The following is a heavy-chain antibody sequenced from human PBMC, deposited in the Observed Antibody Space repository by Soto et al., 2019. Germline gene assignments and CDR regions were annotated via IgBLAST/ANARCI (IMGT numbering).Heavy chain of an antibody. CDR2: INAGNGDT. CDR1: GYTFTNYA. J-gene: IGHJ6*02. CDR3: ARDGVGGGAAGISYYHHGMDV. V-gene: IGHV1-3*01. Sequence: ASVKVSCKASGYTFTNYAMHWVRQAPGQRLEWMGWINAGNGDTKYSQNFQGRVTITRDTSASTAYMELSSLRSEDTAVYYCARDGVGGGAAGISYYHHGMDVWGLGTTVTVSS. D-gene: IGHD6-13*01.